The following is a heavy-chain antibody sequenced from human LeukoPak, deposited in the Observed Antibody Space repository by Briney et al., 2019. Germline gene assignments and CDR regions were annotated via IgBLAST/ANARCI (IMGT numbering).Heavy chain of an antibody. V-gene: IGHV3-23*01. D-gene: IGHD6-19*01. CDR3: AKAVTGWYFDY. J-gene: IGHJ4*02. CDR1: GFTFSTDA. CDR2: ISGRGDYT. Sequence: PGGSLRLSCAASGFTFSTDAITWVRQAPGKGLEWVSAISGRGDYTQYADSVKRRFTISRDNSKYTLYLQMHNLRAEDTAVYYCAKAVTGWYFDYWGQGTLVIVSS.